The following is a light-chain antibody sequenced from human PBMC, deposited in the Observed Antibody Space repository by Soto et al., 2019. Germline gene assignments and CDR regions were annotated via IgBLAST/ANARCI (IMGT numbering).Light chain of an antibody. V-gene: IGKV1-27*01. CDR2: GAS. CDR3: QQLNSYPRT. J-gene: IGKJ1*01. Sequence: DIQMAQSPSSLSASIGDRVTITCRASQGISEYLAWYQQRPGNAPNLLIYGASILQSGVPSRFSGSGSGTHFTLTISSLQPEDVATYYCQQLNSYPRTFGQGTKVEIK. CDR1: QGISEY.